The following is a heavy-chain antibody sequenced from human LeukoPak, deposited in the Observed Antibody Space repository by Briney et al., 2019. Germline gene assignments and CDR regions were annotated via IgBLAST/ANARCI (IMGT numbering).Heavy chain of an antibody. D-gene: IGHD4-23*01. V-gene: IGHV3-23*01. J-gene: IGHJ5*02. Sequence: GGSLRLSCAASGFTFSSYAMSWVRQAPGKGLEWVSAISGSGGSTYYADSVKGRFTISRDNSKNTLYLQMNSLRAEDTAVYYCAKDRPSLDYGGNSGLNWFDPWGQGTLVTVSS. CDR3: AKDRPSLDYGGNSGLNWFDP. CDR1: GFTFSSYA. CDR2: ISGSGGST.